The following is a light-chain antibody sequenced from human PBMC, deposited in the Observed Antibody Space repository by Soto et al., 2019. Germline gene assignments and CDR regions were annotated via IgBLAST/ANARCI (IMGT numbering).Light chain of an antibody. J-gene: IGKJ1*01. Sequence: EVVLTQSPGTLSLSPGERATLSCRASQNIRGNELAWYQQKPGQAPRLLIYRGSSRATGIPDRFSGRGSGNDLTLTLSRLEPEDFAVYYCQDYGTSAPWTFGQGTKVEIK. V-gene: IGKV3-20*01. CDR2: RGS. CDR1: QNIRGNE. CDR3: QDYGTSAPWT.